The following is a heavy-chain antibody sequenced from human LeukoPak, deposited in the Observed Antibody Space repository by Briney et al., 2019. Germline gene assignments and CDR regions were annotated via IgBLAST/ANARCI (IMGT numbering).Heavy chain of an antibody. J-gene: IGHJ4*02. CDR2: ISSSSSYI. CDR3: ASDYSILTGYYD. V-gene: IGHV3-21*01. D-gene: IGHD3-9*01. CDR1: GFTFSSYS. Sequence: GGSLRPSCAASGFTFSSYSMNWVRQAPGKGLEWVSSISSSSSYIYYADSVKGRFTISRDNAKNSLYLQMNSLRAEDTAVYYCASDYSILTGYYDWGQGTLVTVSS.